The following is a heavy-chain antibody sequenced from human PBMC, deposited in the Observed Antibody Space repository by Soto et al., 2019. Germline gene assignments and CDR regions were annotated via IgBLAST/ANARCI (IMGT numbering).Heavy chain of an antibody. CDR1: GGSISSSSYY. D-gene: IGHD4-4*01. Sequence: QLQLQESGPGLVKPSETLSLTCTVSGGSISSSSYYWGWIRQPPGKGLEWSGSIYYSGSTYYNPSLKSRVTISVDTSKNQFSLKLSSVTAADTAVYYCARRGTTTHFDLWGRGTLVTVSS. J-gene: IGHJ2*01. V-gene: IGHV4-39*01. CDR2: IYYSGST. CDR3: ARRGTTTHFDL.